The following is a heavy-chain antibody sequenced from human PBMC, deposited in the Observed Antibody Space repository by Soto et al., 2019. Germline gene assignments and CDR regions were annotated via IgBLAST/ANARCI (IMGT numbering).Heavy chain of an antibody. CDR1: GYIFINYY. Sequence: ASVKVSCKTSGYIFINYYMHWVRQAPGQGLEWMGIINPSGGSTSYAQHFQGRVTMTTDTSTSTVYMELSSLRSEDTAVYYCARAIIRPYYFDYCGQRALVTVSS. CDR3: ARAIIRPYYFDY. CDR2: INPSGGST. J-gene: IGHJ4*02. D-gene: IGHD3-10*01. V-gene: IGHV1-46*01.